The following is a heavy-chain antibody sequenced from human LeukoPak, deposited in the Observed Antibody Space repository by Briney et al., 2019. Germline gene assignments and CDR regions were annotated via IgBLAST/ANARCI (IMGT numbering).Heavy chain of an antibody. Sequence: SETLSLTCTVSGGSISRGGYYWSWIRQPPGKGLEWIGYIYYSRSTYYNPSLKSRVTISVDTSKNQFSLKLNSVTVADTAVYYCARGLPYDSSGYYFDGFDHWGQGTLVTVSS. CDR3: ARGLPYDSSGYYFDGFDH. V-gene: IGHV4-31*03. J-gene: IGHJ4*02. CDR2: IYYSRST. CDR1: GGSISRGGYY. D-gene: IGHD3-22*01.